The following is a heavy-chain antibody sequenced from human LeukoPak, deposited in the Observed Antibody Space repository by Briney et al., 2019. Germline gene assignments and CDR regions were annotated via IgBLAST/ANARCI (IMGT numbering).Heavy chain of an antibody. Sequence: PGGSLRLSCAASGFTFSSYAMSWVRQAPGKGLEWVSAISGSGGSTYYADSVKGRFTISRDNSKNSLYLQMNSLRAEDTAVYYCARDSYPNDSSGYYYSVDWFDPWGQGTLVTVSS. V-gene: IGHV3-23*01. CDR3: ARDSYPNDSSGYYYSVDWFDP. J-gene: IGHJ5*02. CDR1: GFTFSSYA. D-gene: IGHD3-22*01. CDR2: ISGSGGST.